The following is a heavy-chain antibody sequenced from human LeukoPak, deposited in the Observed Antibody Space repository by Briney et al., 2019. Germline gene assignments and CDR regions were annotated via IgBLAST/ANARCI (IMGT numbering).Heavy chain of an antibody. Sequence: PSETLSLTCAVYGGSFSGYYWSWIRQPPGKGLEWIGEINHSGSTNYNPSLKSRVTISVDTSKNQFSLKLSSVTAADTAVYYCARDMGGSGSYYKPHYYYYYYMDVWGKGTTVTVSS. CDR2: INHSGST. CDR1: GGSFSGYY. J-gene: IGHJ6*03. CDR3: ARDMGGSGSYYKPHYYYYYYMDV. D-gene: IGHD3-10*01. V-gene: IGHV4-34*01.